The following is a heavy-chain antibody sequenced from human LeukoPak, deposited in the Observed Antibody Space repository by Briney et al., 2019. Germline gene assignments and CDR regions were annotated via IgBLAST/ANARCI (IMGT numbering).Heavy chain of an antibody. J-gene: IGHJ4*02. V-gene: IGHV1-69*13. D-gene: IGHD6-19*01. Sequence: ASVKVSCKAPGGTFSSYAISWVRQAPGQGLEWMGGIIPIFGTANYAQKFQGRVTITADESTSTAYMELSSLRSEDTAVYYCASAHVSYSSGWYGVSWGQGTLVTVSS. CDR3: ASAHVSYSSGWYGVS. CDR2: IIPIFGTA. CDR1: GGTFSSYA.